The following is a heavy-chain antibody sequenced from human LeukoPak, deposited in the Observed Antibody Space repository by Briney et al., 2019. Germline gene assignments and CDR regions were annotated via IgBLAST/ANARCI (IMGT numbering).Heavy chain of an antibody. J-gene: IGHJ3*02. V-gene: IGHV4-39*01. CDR3: ARRIREMNDAFDI. CDR2: IYYSGST. D-gene: IGHD3-10*01. CDR1: GGSISSSSYY. Sequence: PSETLSLTCTVSGGSISSSSYYWGWIRQPPGKGLEWIGSIYYSGSTYYNPSLKSPVTISVDTSKNQFSLKLSSVTAADTAVFYCARRIREMNDAFDIWGQGTMVTVSS.